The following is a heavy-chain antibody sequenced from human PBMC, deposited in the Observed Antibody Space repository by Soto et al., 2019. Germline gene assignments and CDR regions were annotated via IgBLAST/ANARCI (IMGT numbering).Heavy chain of an antibody. V-gene: IGHV1-46*03. Sequence: QVQLVQSGAEVKKPGASVRISCKASGYTFTDYYLHWVRQAPGQGLEWMGIMNPSGGVTSYAQKFQGRVAVTRDKSTSTVYMQLSSLRSEDTAVYYCASSEAVPTTTYYYWYIAVWGKGTTVTVSS. CDR3: ASSEAVPTTTYYYWYIAV. CDR1: GYTFTDYY. D-gene: IGHD2-2*01. CDR2: MNPSGGVT. J-gene: IGHJ6*03.